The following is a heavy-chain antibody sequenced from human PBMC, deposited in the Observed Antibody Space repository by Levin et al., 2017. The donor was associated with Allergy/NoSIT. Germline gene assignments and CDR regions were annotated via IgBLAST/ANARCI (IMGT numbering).Heavy chain of an antibody. J-gene: IGHJ4*02. CDR1: GFTFSSYA. D-gene: IGHD3-22*01. CDR3: AKGHYYDSSGYYYVGGGYFDY. V-gene: IGHV3-23*01. Sequence: GGSLRLSCAASGFTFSSYAMSWVRQAPGKGLEWVSAISGSGGSTYYADSVKGRFTISRDNSKNTLYLQMNSLRAEDTAVYYCAKGHYYDSSGYYYVGGGYFDYWGQGTLVTVSS. CDR2: ISGSGGST.